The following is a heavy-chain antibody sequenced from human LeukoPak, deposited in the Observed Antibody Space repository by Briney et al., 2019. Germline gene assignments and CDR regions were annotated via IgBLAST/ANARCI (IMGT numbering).Heavy chain of an antibody. CDR1: GGSISSYY. Sequence: SETLSLTCTVSGGSISSYYWSWIRQPPGKGLEWIGYIYYSGSTNYNPSLKSRVTISVDTSKNQFSLKLSSVTAADTAVYYCARDVGFGELYYWGQGTLVTVSS. J-gene: IGHJ4*02. D-gene: IGHD3-10*01. CDR2: IYYSGST. CDR3: ARDVGFGELYY. V-gene: IGHV4-59*01.